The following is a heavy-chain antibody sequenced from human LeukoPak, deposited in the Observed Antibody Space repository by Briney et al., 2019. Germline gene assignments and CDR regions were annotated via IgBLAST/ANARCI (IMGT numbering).Heavy chain of an antibody. J-gene: IGHJ4*02. Sequence: QAGGSLRLSCAASGFTFSSHALSWVRQAPGKELEWISAISGSGGNTYYADSVKGRFTISRDNSKSTLHLQMNSLRAEDTAIYYCAKHLVGWSTVDYWGQGTLVTVSS. CDR3: AKHLVGWSTVDY. CDR2: ISGSGGNT. CDR1: GFTFSSHA. D-gene: IGHD6-19*01. V-gene: IGHV3-23*01.